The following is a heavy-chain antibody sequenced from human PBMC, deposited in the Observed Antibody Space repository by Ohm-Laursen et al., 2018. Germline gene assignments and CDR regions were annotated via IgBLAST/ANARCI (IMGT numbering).Heavy chain of an antibody. J-gene: IGHJ6*02. V-gene: IGHV4-59*12. CDR2: IYYSGST. Sequence: PSETLSLTCTVSGGSISSYYWSWIRQPPGKGLEWIGYIYYSGSTNYNPSLKSRVTISVDTSKNQFSLKLSSVTAADTAVYYCARGGRRGSSWYRNYGMDVWGQGTTVTVSS. D-gene: IGHD6-13*01. CDR3: ARGGRRGSSWYRNYGMDV. CDR1: GGSISSYY.